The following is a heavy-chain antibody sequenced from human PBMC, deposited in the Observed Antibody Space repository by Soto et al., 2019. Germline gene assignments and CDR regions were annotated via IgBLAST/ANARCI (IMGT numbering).Heavy chain of an antibody. Sequence: GGSLRLSCLASGFTFNYYWMHWVRQAPGKGLAWVSRINPDGRSISDADSVKGRFTISRDNAKNTLYLQMNSLTTEDTAVYYCARAGSYRFDYWGHGTLVTVSS. V-gene: IGHV3-74*01. J-gene: IGHJ4*01. CDR1: GFTFNYYW. D-gene: IGHD3-10*01. CDR3: ARAGSYRFDY. CDR2: INPDGRSI.